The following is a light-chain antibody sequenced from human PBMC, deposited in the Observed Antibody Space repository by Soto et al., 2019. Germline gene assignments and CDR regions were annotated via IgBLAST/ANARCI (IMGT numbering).Light chain of an antibody. J-gene: IGKJ1*01. Sequence: EIVLTQSPGTLSLSPGERATLSCRASQSVSSSYLAWYQQKPGQAPRLLIYGASSRATGIPDRFSGSGSGTDFTLTISRLEPEDFAVYYCQQFQSMARTFGQGTKVEIK. CDR2: GAS. V-gene: IGKV3-20*01. CDR1: QSVSSSY. CDR3: QQFQSMART.